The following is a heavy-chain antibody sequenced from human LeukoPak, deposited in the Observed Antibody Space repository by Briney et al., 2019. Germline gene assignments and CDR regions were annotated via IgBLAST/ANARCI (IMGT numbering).Heavy chain of an antibody. Sequence: PSETLSLTCTVSGDSISSTTYWWGWIRQSPGKGLEWIGSMAYVGITSYNPSLKRRVTISVDTSKNQFSLMLSSVTAADTAVYYCTRLPLYYSLDHWGHGTPVSVSS. CDR1: GDSISSTTYW. D-gene: IGHD3-22*01. V-gene: IGHV4-39*01. CDR3: TRLPLYYSLDH. CDR2: MAYVGIT. J-gene: IGHJ4*01.